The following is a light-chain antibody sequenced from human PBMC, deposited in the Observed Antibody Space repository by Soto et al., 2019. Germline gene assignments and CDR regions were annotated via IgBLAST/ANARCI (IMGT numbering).Light chain of an antibody. CDR2: WAS. CDR1: QSVLYSSNNKNY. J-gene: IGKJ2*01. V-gene: IGKV4-1*01. CDR3: HQYESTPPT. Sequence: DIVMTQSPDSLAVSLGERATINCKSSQSVLYSSNNKNYLAWYQQRPGQPPKLLIYWASTRESGVPDRFSGSGSGTDFSLTIASLQAEDVAVYYCHQYESTPPTFGQGTKVEIK.